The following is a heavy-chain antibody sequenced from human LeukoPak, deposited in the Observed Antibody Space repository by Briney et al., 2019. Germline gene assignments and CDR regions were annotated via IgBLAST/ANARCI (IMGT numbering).Heavy chain of an antibody. CDR3: ARGNDFSYYYYGMDV. V-gene: IGHV4-4*02. J-gene: IGHJ6*02. Sequence: PSGTLSLTCAVSGGSISSSNWWSWVRQPPGKGLEWIGEIYHSGSTNYNPSLKSRVTISVDKSKNQFSLKLSSVTAADTAVYYCARGNDFSYYYYGMDVWGQGTTVTVSS. CDR1: GGSISSSNW. CDR2: IYHSGST. D-gene: IGHD3-3*01.